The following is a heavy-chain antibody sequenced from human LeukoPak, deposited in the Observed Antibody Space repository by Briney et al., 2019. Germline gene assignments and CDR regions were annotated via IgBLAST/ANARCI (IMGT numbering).Heavy chain of an antibody. D-gene: IGHD5-24*01. CDR2: INHSGST. J-gene: IGHJ4*02. CDR3: ARVENGYTSGFVDY. V-gene: IGHV4-34*01. CDR1: GGSFSGYY. Sequence: SETLSLTCAVYGGSFSGYYWSWIRQPPGKGLEWIGEINHSGSTNYNPSLKSRVTILVDTSKNQFSLKLSSVTAADTAVYYCARVENGYTSGFVDYWGQGTLVTVSS.